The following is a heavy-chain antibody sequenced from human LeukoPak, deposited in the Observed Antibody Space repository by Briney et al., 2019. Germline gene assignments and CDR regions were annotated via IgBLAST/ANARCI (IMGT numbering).Heavy chain of an antibody. CDR2: ISAYNGNT. CDR3: ARIRIMITFGGVIVKYFDY. V-gene: IGHV1-18*01. D-gene: IGHD3-16*02. CDR1: GYTFTSYG. J-gene: IGHJ4*02. Sequence: GASVKVSCKASGYTFTSYGISWVRQAPGQGLEWMGWISAYNGNTNYAQKLQGRVTMTTDTSTSTAYMELRSLRSDDTAVYYCARIRIMITFGGVIVKYFDYWGQGTLVTVSS.